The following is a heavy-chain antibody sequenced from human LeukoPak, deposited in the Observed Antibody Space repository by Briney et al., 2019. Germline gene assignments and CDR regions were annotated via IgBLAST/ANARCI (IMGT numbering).Heavy chain of an antibody. D-gene: IGHD5-18*01. J-gene: IGHJ4*02. CDR3: AREGGGPRVTHFDY. CDR2: ISAYNGNT. CDR1: GYTFTSYG. Sequence: ASVKVSCKASGYTFTSYGISWVRQAPGQGLEWMGWISAYNGNTNYAQKLQGRVTMTRDMSTSTVYMELSSLRSEDTAVYYCAREGGGPRVTHFDYWGQGTLVTVSS. V-gene: IGHV1-18*01.